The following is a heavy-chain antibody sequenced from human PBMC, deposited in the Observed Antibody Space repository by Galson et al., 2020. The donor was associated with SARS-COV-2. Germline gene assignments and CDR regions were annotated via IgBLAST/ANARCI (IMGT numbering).Heavy chain of an antibody. CDR2: IWYDGSKK. V-gene: IGHV3-33*07. Sequence: GGSLRLSCAASGFSFSRYAMYWVRQAPGKGLEWLAVIWYDGSKKYYADSVKGRFTISRDNSKNTLYLQMNSLSAEDTAVYFCARPLSTTDGFYFDYWGQGTLVTVSS. CDR1: GFSFSRYA. J-gene: IGHJ4*02. CDR3: ARPLSTTDGFYFDY. D-gene: IGHD3-10*01.